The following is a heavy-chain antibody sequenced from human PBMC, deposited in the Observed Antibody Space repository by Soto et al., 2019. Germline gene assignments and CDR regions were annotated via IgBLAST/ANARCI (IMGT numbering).Heavy chain of an antibody. CDR2: IHNSGTT. CDR3: ARGVTFGGVNAPRFDP. D-gene: IGHD3-16*01. CDR1: GGSISSGDFY. Sequence: SETLSLTCTVSGGSISSGDFYWSWIRQHPGKGLEWIGYIHNSGTTYYIPPLSSRVTMAVDTSKNQLSLKLTSVTAADTAVYYCARGVTFGGVNAPRFDPWGKGTLVSVSS. V-gene: IGHV4-31*03. J-gene: IGHJ5*02.